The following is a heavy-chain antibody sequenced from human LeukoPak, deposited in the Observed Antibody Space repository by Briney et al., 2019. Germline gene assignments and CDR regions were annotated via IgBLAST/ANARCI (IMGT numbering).Heavy chain of an antibody. D-gene: IGHD4-23*01. J-gene: IGHJ1*01. Sequence: GGSLRLSCAASGFVFNTYSMNWVRQASGKGLEWVSSVSGDLTYILCADSVKGRFTIARDNAKNTLYLQMNSLRAEDTAVYYCYGANAEHWGQGTLVTVSS. CDR3: YGANAEH. CDR2: VSGDLTYI. CDR1: GFVFNTYS. V-gene: IGHV3-21*01.